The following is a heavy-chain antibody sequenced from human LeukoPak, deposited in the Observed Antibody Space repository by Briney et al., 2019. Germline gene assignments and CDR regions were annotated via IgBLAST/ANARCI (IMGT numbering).Heavy chain of an antibody. V-gene: IGHV4-59*01. CDR1: GGSISSYY. D-gene: IGHD1-26*01. CDR3: ALGYSGTRGGSDAFDI. CDR2: IYYSGST. Sequence: SETLSLTCTVSGGSISSYYWSWIRQPPGKGLEWIGYIYYSGSTSYNPSLKSRVTISVDTSKNQFSLKLSSVTAADTAVYYCALGYSGTRGGSDAFDIWGQGTMVTVSS. J-gene: IGHJ3*02.